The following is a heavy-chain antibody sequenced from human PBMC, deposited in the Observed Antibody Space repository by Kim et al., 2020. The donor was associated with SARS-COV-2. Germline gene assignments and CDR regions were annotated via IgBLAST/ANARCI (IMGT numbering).Heavy chain of an antibody. V-gene: IGHV3-48*02. J-gene: IGHJ4*02. Sequence: GGSLRLSCAASGFTFSSYSMNWVRQAQGKGLEWVSYISSSSSTIYYADSVKGRFTISRDNAKNSLYLQMNSLRDEDTAVYYCARDTPSYDSSGYLDYWGQGTLVTVSS. CDR3: ARDTPSYDSSGYLDY. D-gene: IGHD3-22*01. CDR1: GFTFSSYS. CDR2: ISSSSSTI.